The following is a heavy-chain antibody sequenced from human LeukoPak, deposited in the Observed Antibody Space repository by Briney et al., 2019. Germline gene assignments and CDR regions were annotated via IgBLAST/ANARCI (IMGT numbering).Heavy chain of an antibody. Sequence: SETLSLTCTVSGGSITTHTYYWAWIRQPPGRGLEWIGGVHYTGNTYSNTSFKSRVTMSVDTSKNQFSLNLSSVTAADTAVYHCARRSSVWYFDYWGQGILVTVSS. V-gene: IGHV4-39*01. CDR3: ARRSSVWYFDY. J-gene: IGHJ4*02. D-gene: IGHD6-19*01. CDR1: GGSITTHTYY. CDR2: VHYTGNT.